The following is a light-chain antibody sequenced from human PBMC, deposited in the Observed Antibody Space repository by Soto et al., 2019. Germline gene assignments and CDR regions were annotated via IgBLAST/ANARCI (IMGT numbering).Light chain of an antibody. CDR1: QGIRND. CDR2: AAS. V-gene: IGKV1-6*01. Sequence: AIQMTQSPSSLSASVGDRVTITCRASQGIRNDLGWYQQKSGNAPTLLIYAASTLQSGVPSRFSGSGSGTDFTLTISSLQTEDCATYYSLQDYNYPYTFGQGTKLQIK. CDR3: LQDYNYPYT. J-gene: IGKJ2*01.